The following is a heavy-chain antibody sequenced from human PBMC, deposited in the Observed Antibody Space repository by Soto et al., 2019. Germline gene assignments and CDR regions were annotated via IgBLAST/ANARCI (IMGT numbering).Heavy chain of an antibody. D-gene: IGHD1-1*01. J-gene: IGHJ6*01. CDR2: IMPVLPTP. V-gene: IGHV1-69*12. Sequence: QVQLVQSGAEVKKPGSSVKVSCKTSGGTFRTSAISWVRQAPGQGLEWMGGIMPVLPTPDYAQKFQGRVTINADESTGTAYMELSSLRSEDTAVYYCARDNDRQQLGGNYCYIMDVWGQGTTVTVSS. CDR1: GGTFRTSA. CDR3: ARDNDRQQLGGNYCYIMDV.